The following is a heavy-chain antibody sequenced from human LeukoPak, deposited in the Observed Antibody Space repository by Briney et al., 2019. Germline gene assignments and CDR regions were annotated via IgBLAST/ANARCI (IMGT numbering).Heavy chain of an antibody. V-gene: IGHV4-34*01. CDR3: ARVHGGATGIDY. Sequence: PGGSLRLSCAASGFTFSSYAMSWVRRPPGKGLERIGEINHSGSTNYNPSLKSRVTISVDTSKNQFSLKLSSVTAADTAVYYCARVHGGATGIDYWGQGTLVTVSS. CDR1: GFTFSSYA. CDR2: INHSGST. J-gene: IGHJ4*02. D-gene: IGHD1-26*01.